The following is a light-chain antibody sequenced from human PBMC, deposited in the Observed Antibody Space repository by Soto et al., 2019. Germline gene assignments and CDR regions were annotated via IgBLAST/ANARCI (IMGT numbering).Light chain of an antibody. Sequence: DIQMTQSPSSLSASVGDRVTITCRASQDINNYLAWYQQKPGKPPKLLIYAASTLQSGVPSRFSGGGSGTDFTLTFNSLQPEDVATYYCQRYNNGPPVTFGPGTKV. CDR3: QRYNNGPPVT. J-gene: IGKJ3*01. CDR1: QDINNY. V-gene: IGKV1-27*01. CDR2: AAS.